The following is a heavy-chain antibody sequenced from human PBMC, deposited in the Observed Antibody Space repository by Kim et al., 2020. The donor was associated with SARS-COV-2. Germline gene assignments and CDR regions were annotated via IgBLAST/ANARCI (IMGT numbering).Heavy chain of an antibody. V-gene: IGHV1-18*04. CDR1: GYTFTSYG. CDR3: ARRRPTSSYYYGSGSYSYYFDY. CDR2: ISAYNGNT. Sequence: ASVKVSCKASGYTFTSYGISWVRQAPGQGLEWMGWISAYNGNTNYAQKLQGRVTMTTDTSTSTAYMELRSLRSDDTAVYYCARRRPTSSYYYGSGSYSYYFDYWGQGTLVTVSS. J-gene: IGHJ4*02. D-gene: IGHD3-10*01.